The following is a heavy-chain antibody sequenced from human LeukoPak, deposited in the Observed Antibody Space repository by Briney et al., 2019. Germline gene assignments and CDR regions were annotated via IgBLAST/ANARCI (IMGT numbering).Heavy chain of an antibody. D-gene: IGHD5-12*01. V-gene: IGHV4-59*01. CDR3: ARDVRWLRFVFDH. CDR2: IYYSGST. CDR1: GGSISSYY. J-gene: IGHJ4*02. Sequence: PSETLSLTCTVSGGSISSYYWSWIRQPPGRGLEWIGYIYYSGSTNYNPSLKSRVTISVDTSKNQFSLKLSSVTAADTAVYYCARDVRWLRFVFDHWGQGIPVTVSS.